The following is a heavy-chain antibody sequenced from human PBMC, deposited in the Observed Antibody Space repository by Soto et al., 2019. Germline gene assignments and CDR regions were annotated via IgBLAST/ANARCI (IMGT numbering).Heavy chain of an antibody. CDR3: ARDPMVRGVIPSYYYYGMDV. D-gene: IGHD3-10*01. Sequence: PGGSLRLSCAASGFTFSSYSMNWVRQAPGKGLEWVSSISSSSSYIYYADSVKGRFTISRDNAKNSLYLQMNSLRAEDTAVYYCARDPMVRGVIPSYYYYGMDVWGQGTTVTVSS. V-gene: IGHV3-21*01. J-gene: IGHJ6*02. CDR1: GFTFSSYS. CDR2: ISSSSSYI.